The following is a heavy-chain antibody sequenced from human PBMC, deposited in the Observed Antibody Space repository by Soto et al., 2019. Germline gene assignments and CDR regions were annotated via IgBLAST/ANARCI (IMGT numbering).Heavy chain of an antibody. CDR3: TRDAPGERPYYFYYYGMDV. CDR1: GLSVSTNF. V-gene: IGHV3-53*01. Sequence: GESLKISCAASGLSVSTNFMSWVRQAPGKGLEWLAVIYSGGKTFYADSVKGRFTISKDNSKNTLSLQMNSLRAEDTAVYYCTRDAPGERPYYFYYYGMDVWGQGTTVTAP. J-gene: IGHJ6*02. CDR2: IYSGGKT.